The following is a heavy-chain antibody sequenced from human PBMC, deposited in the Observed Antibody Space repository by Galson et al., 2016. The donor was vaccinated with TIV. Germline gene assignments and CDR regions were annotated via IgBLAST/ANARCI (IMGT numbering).Heavy chain of an antibody. D-gene: IGHD3-22*01. CDR1: GYRFTNHW. V-gene: IGHV5-51*01. CDR3: ARLEGYDDSASGY. Sequence: QSGAEVKKPGESLKVSCKASGYRFTNHWIGWVRQMPGKGLEWMGVIYPGDSDTRYSPSFQGQVTISADKSSSTAHLQWSSLKASDTAMYYCARLEGYDDSASGYWGQGTLVTVSS. CDR2: IYPGDSDT. J-gene: IGHJ4*02.